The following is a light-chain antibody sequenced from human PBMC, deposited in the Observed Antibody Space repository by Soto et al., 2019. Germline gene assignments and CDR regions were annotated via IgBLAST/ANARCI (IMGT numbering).Light chain of an antibody. CDR3: QQYDNLIT. Sequence: DIHMTQSPSSLSASFGDRVTITCQASQDTSNYLNWYQQKPGKAPKLLIYDASNLETGVPSRFSGSGSGTDFTFTISSLQPEDIATYYCQQYDNLITFGQGTRLEIK. J-gene: IGKJ5*01. CDR1: QDTSNY. CDR2: DAS. V-gene: IGKV1-33*01.